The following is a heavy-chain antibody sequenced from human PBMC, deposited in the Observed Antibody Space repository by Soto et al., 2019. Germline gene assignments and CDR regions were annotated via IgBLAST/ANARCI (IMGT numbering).Heavy chain of an antibody. V-gene: IGHV2-5*02. Sequence: QITLKESSPTLVKPTQTLTLTCTFSGFSLSTSGVGVGWIRQPPGKALEWLALIYWDDDHRYSPSLKSRLTITKDTSKNHVVLTMTNMDPVDTATYYCAHSPNITVGYIFDYWGQGTLDTVSS. CDR1: GFSLSTSGVG. J-gene: IGHJ4*02. CDR2: IYWDDDH. D-gene: IGHD5-12*01. CDR3: AHSPNITVGYIFDY.